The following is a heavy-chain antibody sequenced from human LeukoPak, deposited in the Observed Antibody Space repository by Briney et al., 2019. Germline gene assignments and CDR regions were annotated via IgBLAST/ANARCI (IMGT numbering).Heavy chain of an antibody. CDR3: ARDRGDIVVVRGAFGI. CDR1: GGTFSSYA. D-gene: IGHD2-2*01. J-gene: IGHJ3*02. Sequence: SVKVSCKASGGTFSSYAISWVRQAPGQGLEWMGGIIPIFGTANYAQKFQGRVTITADESTSTAYMELSSLRSEDTAVYYCARDRGDIVVVRGAFGIWGQGTMVTVSS. V-gene: IGHV1-69*13. CDR2: IIPIFGTA.